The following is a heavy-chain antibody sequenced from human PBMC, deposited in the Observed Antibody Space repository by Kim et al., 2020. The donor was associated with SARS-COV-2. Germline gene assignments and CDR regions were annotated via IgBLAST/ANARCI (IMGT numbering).Heavy chain of an antibody. D-gene: IGHD3-10*01. Sequence: GGSLRLSCAASGFSLSTSWMAWVRQAPGKGLEWVANIKEDGSEKYYVDSVKGRFTISRDNAKNSLYLQMNNLRVEDTAVYYCARSARESDAAFDILGQGTLVTVSS. V-gene: IGHV3-7*01. CDR2: IKEDGSEK. CDR1: GFSLSTSW. J-gene: IGHJ3*02. CDR3: ARSARESDAAFDI.